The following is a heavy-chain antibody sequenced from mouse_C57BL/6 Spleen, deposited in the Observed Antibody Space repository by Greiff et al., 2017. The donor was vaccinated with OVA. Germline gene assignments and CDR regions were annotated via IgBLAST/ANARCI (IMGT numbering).Heavy chain of an antibody. CDR3: AREGYYGYFDV. CDR2: IYPGDGDT. Sequence: VKLQQSGPELVKPGASVKISCKASGYAFSSSWMNWVKQRPGKGLEWIGRIYPGDGDTNYNGKFKGKATLTADKSSSTAYMQLSSLTSEDSAVYFCAREGYYGYFDVWGTGTTVTVSS. J-gene: IGHJ1*03. D-gene: IGHD1-1*02. V-gene: IGHV1-82*01. CDR1: GYAFSSSW.